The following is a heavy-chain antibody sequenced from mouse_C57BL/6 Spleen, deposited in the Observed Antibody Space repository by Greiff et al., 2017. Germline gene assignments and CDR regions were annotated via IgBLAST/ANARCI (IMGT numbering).Heavy chain of an antibody. CDR1: GYTFTSYW. J-gene: IGHJ3*01. Sequence: QVQLQQSGAELVKPGASVKMSCKASGYTFTSYWITWVKQRPGQGLEWIGDIYPGSGSTNYNEKFKSKATLTVDKSSSTAYMQLSSLTSDDSAVYYCARSPSTGRFAYWGQGTLVTVSA. D-gene: IGHD4-1*01. CDR2: IYPGSGST. CDR3: ARSPSTGRFAY. V-gene: IGHV1-55*01.